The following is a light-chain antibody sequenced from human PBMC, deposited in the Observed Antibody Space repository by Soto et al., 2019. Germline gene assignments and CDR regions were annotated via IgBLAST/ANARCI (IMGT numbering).Light chain of an antibody. Sequence: EIVLTQSPGTLSLSPGERATLSCRASQSVSSSYLAWYQQKPGQAPRLLIYGASSRATGIPDRFSGSGSGTAFTLTISRLEPADFAVYYCQQYGSSPLWTFGQGTKVEIK. V-gene: IGKV3-20*01. J-gene: IGKJ1*01. CDR1: QSVSSSY. CDR2: GAS. CDR3: QQYGSSPLWT.